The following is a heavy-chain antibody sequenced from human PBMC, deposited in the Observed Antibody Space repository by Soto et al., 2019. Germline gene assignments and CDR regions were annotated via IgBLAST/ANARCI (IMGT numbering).Heavy chain of an antibody. J-gene: IGHJ4*02. CDR2: INQDGSEK. CDR3: ASVSSDY. V-gene: IGHV3-7*01. Sequence: GGSLRLSCAASRFSFSNFWMNWVRQAPGKGLEWVANINQDGSEKNYGDSVKGRFTISRDNAKNSLYLQMNSLRAEDTAVYYCASVSSDYWGQGTLVTVSS. CDR1: RFSFSNFW.